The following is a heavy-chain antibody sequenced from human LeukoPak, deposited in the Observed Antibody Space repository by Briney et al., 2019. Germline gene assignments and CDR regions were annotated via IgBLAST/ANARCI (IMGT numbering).Heavy chain of an antibody. CDR3: ARGRPYYDFWSGYSNYYYMDV. CDR1: GGSFSGYY. J-gene: IGHJ6*03. CDR2: INHSGGT. Sequence: SETLSLTCAVYGGSFSGYYWSWIRQPPGKGLEWIGEINHSGGTNYNPSLKSRVTISVDTSKNQFSLKLSSVTAADTAVYYCARGRPYYDFWSGYSNYYYMDVWGKGTTVTVSS. D-gene: IGHD3-3*01. V-gene: IGHV4-34*01.